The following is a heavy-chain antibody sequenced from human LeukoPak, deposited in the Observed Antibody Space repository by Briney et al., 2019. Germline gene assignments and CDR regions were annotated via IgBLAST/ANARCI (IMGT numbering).Heavy chain of an antibody. CDR1: GGSIRSTNW. J-gene: IGHJ4*02. CDR3: ARRPLGVFDY. CDR2: ISLSGQT. Sequence: SETLSLTCGVSGGSIRSTNWWSWVRQPPGQGLEWIGEISLSGQTNYNPSLNGRVTMSLDESRNQLSLKLTSVTAADTAVYYCARRPLGVFDYWGQGTLVTVSS. D-gene: IGHD6-6*01. V-gene: IGHV4/OR15-8*02.